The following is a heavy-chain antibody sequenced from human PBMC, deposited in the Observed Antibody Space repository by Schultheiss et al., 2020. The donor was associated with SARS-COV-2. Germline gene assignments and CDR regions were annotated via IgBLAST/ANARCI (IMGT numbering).Heavy chain of an antibody. D-gene: IGHD2-15*01. CDR3: ARESCSGGSCYSGLPWYFDL. CDR1: GFTFSSYA. Sequence: GGSLRLSCAASGFTFSSYAMSWVRQAPGKGLEWVSAISGSGGSTYYADSVKGRFTISRDNPKNSLSLQMNSLRDEDTAVYFCARESCSGGSCYSGLPWYFDLWGRGTLVTVSS. CDR2: ISGSGGST. J-gene: IGHJ2*01. V-gene: IGHV3-23*01.